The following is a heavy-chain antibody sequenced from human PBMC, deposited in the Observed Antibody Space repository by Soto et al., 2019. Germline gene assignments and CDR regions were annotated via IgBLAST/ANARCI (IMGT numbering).Heavy chain of an antibody. V-gene: IGHV1-18*01. Sequence: QVQLVQSGAEVKKPGASVKVSCKASGYTFTSYGISWVRQAPGQGLECMGWISAYNGNTNYAQKLQGRVTMTTDTSTRTAYMELRSVRSDDTAVYSCASESSSSCHDYWGQGTLVTVSS. D-gene: IGHD6-13*01. CDR1: GYTFTSYG. CDR3: ASESSSSCHDY. CDR2: ISAYNGNT. J-gene: IGHJ4*02.